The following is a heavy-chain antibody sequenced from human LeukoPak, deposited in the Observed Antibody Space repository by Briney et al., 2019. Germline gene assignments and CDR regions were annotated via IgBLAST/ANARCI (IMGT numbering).Heavy chain of an antibody. Sequence: PSETLSLTCTVSGGSISSYYWSWIRQPPGKGLEWIGYIYYSGSTNYNPSLKSRVTISVDTSKNQFSLKLSSVTAADTAVYYCARGETYSGIVVDPWGQGTLVTVSS. J-gene: IGHJ5*02. V-gene: IGHV4-59*01. D-gene: IGHD1-26*01. CDR1: GGSISSYY. CDR3: ARGETYSGIVVDP. CDR2: IYYSGST.